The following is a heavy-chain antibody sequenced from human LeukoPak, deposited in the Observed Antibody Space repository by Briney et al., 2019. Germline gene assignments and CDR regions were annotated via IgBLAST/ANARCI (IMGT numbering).Heavy chain of an antibody. CDR2: TYYRSRWYD. CDR3: AREVAGTCAFDI. Sequence: SQTLSLTCDISGDSVSSNSAAWTWIRQSPSRGLEWLGRTYYRSRWYDDYAVSVKSRITISPDTSKNHFSLQLNSVTPEDTAVYYCAREVAGTCAFDIWGQGTVVTVSS. D-gene: IGHD1-14*01. J-gene: IGHJ3*02. V-gene: IGHV6-1*01. CDR1: GDSVSSNSAA.